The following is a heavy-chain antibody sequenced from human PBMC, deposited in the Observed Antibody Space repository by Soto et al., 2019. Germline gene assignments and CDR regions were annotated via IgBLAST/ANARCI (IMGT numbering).Heavy chain of an antibody. CDR3: ARGGWLVTSTFDM. J-gene: IGHJ3*02. V-gene: IGHV4-59*01. Sequence: SETLSLXCTVSGGSISSYSWSWIRQPPGKGLEWIGYIYYSGSTNYNPSLKSRVTISIDTSKNQFSLKLRSVTAADTAVYYCARGGWLVTSTFDMWVQGTMVTVSS. D-gene: IGHD6-19*01. CDR2: IYYSGST. CDR1: GGSISSYS.